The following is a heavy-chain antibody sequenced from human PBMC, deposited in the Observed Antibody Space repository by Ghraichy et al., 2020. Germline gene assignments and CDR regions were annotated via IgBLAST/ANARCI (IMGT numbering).Heavy chain of an antibody. CDR3: ARVPPLMVRGVIIHYFDY. J-gene: IGHJ4*02. Sequence: GSLSLTCAVYGGSFSGYYWSWIRQPPGKRLEWIGEINHSGSTNYNPSRKSRVTISVDTSKNQFSLKLSSVTAADTAVYYCARVPPLMVRGVIIHYFDYWGQGTLVTVSS. D-gene: IGHD3-10*01. CDR2: INHSGST. V-gene: IGHV4-34*01. CDR1: GGSFSGYY.